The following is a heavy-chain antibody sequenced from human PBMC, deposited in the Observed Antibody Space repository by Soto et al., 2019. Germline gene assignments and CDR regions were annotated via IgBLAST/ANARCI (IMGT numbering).Heavy chain of an antibody. Sequence: ASVKVSCKASGDTFTSYGISWVRQAPGQGLEWMGWISAYNGNTNYAQKLQGRVTMTTDTSTSTAYMELRSLRSDDKAMYYCATCTRYCSGGSCSADAFDIWGQGTMVTVSS. J-gene: IGHJ3*02. V-gene: IGHV1-18*01. CDR2: ISAYNGNT. D-gene: IGHD2-15*01. CDR1: GDTFTSYG. CDR3: ATCTRYCSGGSCSADAFDI.